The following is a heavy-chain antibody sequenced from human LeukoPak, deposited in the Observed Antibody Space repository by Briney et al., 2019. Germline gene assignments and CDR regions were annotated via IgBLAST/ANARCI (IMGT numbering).Heavy chain of an antibody. V-gene: IGHV3-48*03. CDR1: RFTFSSYE. CDR3: ARAWWGEGHFDS. J-gene: IGHJ4*02. CDR2: ISSSGSTI. D-gene: IGHD2-8*02. Sequence: PGGSLRLSCAASRFTFSSYEMNWVRQAPGKGLEWVSYISSSGSTIYYAGSVRGRFSISRDNAKNSLYLQMNSLRAEDTAVYYCARAWWGEGHFDSWGQGTLVTVSS.